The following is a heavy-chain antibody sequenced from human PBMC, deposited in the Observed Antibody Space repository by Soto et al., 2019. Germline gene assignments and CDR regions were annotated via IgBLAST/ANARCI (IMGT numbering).Heavy chain of an antibody. CDR1: AGSVSGYY. V-gene: IGHV4-59*08. CDR3: TRHDGNYRNVLDY. CDR2: VRYTGST. J-gene: IGHJ4*02. Sequence: QVQLQESGPGLVKPSETLSLTCTVSAGSVSGYYWSWIRQPPGKAPEWIGYVRYTGSTKYNPSLNHRGTISVDVSTNQCSLSLSSVTAVDTAVYYCTRHDGNYRNVLDYWGQGALVTVSS. D-gene: IGHD4-17*01.